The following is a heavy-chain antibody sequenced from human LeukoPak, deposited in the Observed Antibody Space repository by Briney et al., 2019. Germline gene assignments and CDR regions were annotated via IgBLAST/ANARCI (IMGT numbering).Heavy chain of an antibody. CDR3: AGPPQAGPFDY. D-gene: IGHD6-19*01. CDR1: GFIFRDYW. Sequence: GSLRLSCAGSGFIFRDYWLTWVRQAPGKGLQWVANINPDGSDKNYVDSLKGRFTIFRDNAKNLLFLQMNSLRVEDTAVYYCAGPPQAGPFDYWGQGTLVTVSS. CDR2: INPDGSDK. V-gene: IGHV3-7*01. J-gene: IGHJ4*02.